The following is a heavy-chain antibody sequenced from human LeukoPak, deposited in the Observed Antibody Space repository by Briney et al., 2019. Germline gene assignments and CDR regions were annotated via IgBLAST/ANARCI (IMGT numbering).Heavy chain of an antibody. V-gene: IGHV3-48*03. CDR2: ISSSGSTI. D-gene: IGHD6-13*01. J-gene: IGHJ4*02. Sequence: GGSLRLSCAASGFTFSSYEMNRVRQAPGKGLEWVSYISSSGSTIYYADSVKGRFTISRDNAKNSLYLQMNSLRAEDTAVYYCARDEEGSPRSSSWYAYFDYRGQGTLVTVSS. CDR1: GFTFSSYE. CDR3: ARDEEGSPRSSSWYAYFDY.